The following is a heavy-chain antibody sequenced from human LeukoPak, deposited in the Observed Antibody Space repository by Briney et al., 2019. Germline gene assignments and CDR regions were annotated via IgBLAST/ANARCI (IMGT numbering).Heavy chain of an antibody. J-gene: IGHJ4*02. D-gene: IGHD6-19*01. CDR1: GFTLSNYA. Sequence: PGGSLRLSCAASGFTLSNYALSWVRQAPGKGLEWVSAISAGSSTIYYADSVKGRFTISRDNSKNTLYLQMNSLRAEDTAVYYCARAPSSGWVDYWGQGTLVTVSS. V-gene: IGHV3-23*01. CDR2: ISAGSSTI. CDR3: ARAPSSGWVDY.